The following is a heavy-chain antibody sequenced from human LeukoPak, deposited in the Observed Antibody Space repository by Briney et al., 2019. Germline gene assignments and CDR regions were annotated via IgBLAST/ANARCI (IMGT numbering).Heavy chain of an antibody. CDR2: ISSSRSDI. V-gene: IGHV3-21*01. D-gene: IGHD2/OR15-2a*01. J-gene: IGHJ5*02. Sequence: GGSLRLSCAASGFTFSSYRMNWVRQAPGKGLEWVSSISSSRSDINYADSVKGRFTISRDNAKNSLYLQMNRLRHEDTAVYYCARDLVIEPTGDWFDPWGQGPLVIVSS. CDR3: ARDLVIEPTGDWFDP. CDR1: GFTFSSYR.